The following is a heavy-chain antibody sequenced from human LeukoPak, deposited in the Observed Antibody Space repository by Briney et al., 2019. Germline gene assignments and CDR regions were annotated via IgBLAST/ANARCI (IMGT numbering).Heavy chain of an antibody. CDR3: ARDPVEWELLLDY. Sequence: SGGSLRLSCAASGFTFSNYWMGWVRQAPGKRPEWVANMNIDGSENYYADSVKGRFSISRDNARNSVYLQMASLRVEDTAVYYCARDPVEWELLLDYWGQGTLVTVSS. J-gene: IGHJ4*02. V-gene: IGHV3-7*01. CDR1: GFTFSNYW. D-gene: IGHD1-26*01. CDR2: MNIDGSEN.